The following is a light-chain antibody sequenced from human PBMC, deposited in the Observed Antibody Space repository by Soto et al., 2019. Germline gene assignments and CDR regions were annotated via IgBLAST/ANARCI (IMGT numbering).Light chain of an antibody. J-gene: IGKJ1*01. Sequence: EIVMTQSPATLSVSPGERATLSCRASQSISSNLAWYQQKPGQAPRLLIYGESTRATGIPARFSGSGSGTAFTLTISSLQSEDFAVYYCQQYHNWPPWTFGQGTKVEIK. CDR2: GES. CDR3: QQYHNWPPWT. CDR1: QSISSN. V-gene: IGKV3D-15*01.